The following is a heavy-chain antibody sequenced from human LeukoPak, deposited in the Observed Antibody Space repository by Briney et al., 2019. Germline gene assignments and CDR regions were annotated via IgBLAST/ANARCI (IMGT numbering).Heavy chain of an antibody. Sequence: GGSLRLSCTASGFTFSSYAMSWVRQAPGKGLEWVSAISGSGGSTYYADSVKGRFTISRDNSKNTLYLQMNSLRAEDTAVYYCAKVILWFGELLFGFDYWGQGTLVTVSS. V-gene: IGHV3-23*01. CDR2: ISGSGGST. J-gene: IGHJ4*02. CDR3: AKVILWFGELLFGFDY. CDR1: GFTFSSYA. D-gene: IGHD3-10*01.